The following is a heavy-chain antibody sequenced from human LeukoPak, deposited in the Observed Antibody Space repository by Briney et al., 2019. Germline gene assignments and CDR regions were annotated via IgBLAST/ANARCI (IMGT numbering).Heavy chain of an antibody. V-gene: IGHV3-30*02. Sequence: GGSLRLSCAASRFTFSSYGMHWVRQAPGKGLEWVAFNRYDGSNKYYADSVKGRFTISRGNSKNTLYLQMNSLRAEDTAVYYCAKYTPMDVWGKGTTVTVSS. CDR3: AKYTPMDV. CDR1: RFTFSSYG. CDR2: NRYDGSNK. J-gene: IGHJ6*03. D-gene: IGHD2-15*01.